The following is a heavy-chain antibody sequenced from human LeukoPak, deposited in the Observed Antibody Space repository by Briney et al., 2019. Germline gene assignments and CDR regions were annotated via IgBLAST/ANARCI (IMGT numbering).Heavy chain of an antibody. J-gene: IGHJ4*02. Sequence: GGSLRLSCAASGFTFSSYSMNWVRQAPGKGLEWVSYISSSSSTIYYADSVKGRFTISRDNAKNSLYLQMNSLRAEDTAVYYCARLSYSSGCLWGQGTLVTVSS. CDR1: GFTFSSYS. CDR3: ARLSYSSGCL. V-gene: IGHV3-48*04. CDR2: ISSSSSTI. D-gene: IGHD6-19*01.